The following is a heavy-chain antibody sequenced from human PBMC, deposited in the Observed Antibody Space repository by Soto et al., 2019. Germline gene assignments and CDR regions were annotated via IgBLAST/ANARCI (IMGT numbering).Heavy chain of an antibody. D-gene: IGHD6-19*01. CDR1: GFIFSNYA. V-gene: IGHV3-64*01. CDR2: IRSNGGST. J-gene: IGHJ3*02. CDR3: ARHQWAYDI. Sequence: GGSLRLSCAASGFIFSNYAMHWVRQAPGKGLEFVSVIRSNGGSTNYANSVKGRFTISRDNSRNTLFLLMGSLRPEDTAVYYCARHQWAYDIRGQGTMVTVS.